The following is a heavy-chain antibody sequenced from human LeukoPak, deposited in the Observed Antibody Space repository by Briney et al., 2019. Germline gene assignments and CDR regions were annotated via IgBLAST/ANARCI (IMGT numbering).Heavy chain of an antibody. CDR3: ARDSDSSGSLAAFDI. V-gene: IGHV1-3*01. D-gene: IGHD3-22*01. J-gene: IGHJ3*02. CDR2: INAGNGNT. Sequence: ASVKVSCKASGYTFTSYAMHRVRQAPGQRLEWMGWINAGNGNTKYSQKFQGRVTITRDTSASTAYMELSSLRSEDTAVYYCARDSDSSGSLAAFDIWGQGTMVTVSS. CDR1: GYTFTSYA.